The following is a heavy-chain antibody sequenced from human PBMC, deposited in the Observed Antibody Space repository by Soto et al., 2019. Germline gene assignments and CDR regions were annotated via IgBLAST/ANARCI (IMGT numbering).Heavy chain of an antibody. CDR1: GGSMTSSNW. CDR3: ARSKATVLDC. J-gene: IGHJ4*02. CDR2: AHQSGRT. V-gene: IGHV4-4*02. Sequence: SETLSLTCTVSGGSMTSSNWWNWVRQSPGKGLEWIGEAHQSGRTNYNPSLKSRVTISVDKSKNHFSLNLSSLTAADTAVYYCARSKATVLDCWGQGTLVT. D-gene: IGHD4-17*01.